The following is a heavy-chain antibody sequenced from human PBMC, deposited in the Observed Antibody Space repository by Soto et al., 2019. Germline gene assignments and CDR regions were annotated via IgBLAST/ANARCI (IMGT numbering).Heavy chain of an antibody. J-gene: IGHJ4*02. V-gene: IGHV1-69*13. CDR1: GGTFSSYT. CDR2: IIPLFGTT. Sequence: SVKVSCKASGGTFSSYTIAWVRQAPGQGLEWMGEIIPLFGTTNYVEKFQGRLTITADASTSTAYMELSSLRSEDTAMYYCARDSIAAAGTDDWGQGTLVTVSS. D-gene: IGHD6-13*01. CDR3: ARDSIAAAGTDD.